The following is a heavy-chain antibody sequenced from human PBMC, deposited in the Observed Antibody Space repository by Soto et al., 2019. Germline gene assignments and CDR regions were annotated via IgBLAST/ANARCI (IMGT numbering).Heavy chain of an antibody. Sequence: GGSLRLSCAASGFNFSNHWMHWVRQRPGEGLVWVSRITSDGKSKAYAESVKGRFAISRDNAKNTLYLQMNGLTAEDTAVYYCARESGDWPLNWFDPWGLGTLVTV. CDR3: ARESGDWPLNWFDP. CDR1: GFNFSNHW. D-gene: IGHD2-21*02. J-gene: IGHJ5*02. CDR2: ITSDGKSK. V-gene: IGHV3-74*01.